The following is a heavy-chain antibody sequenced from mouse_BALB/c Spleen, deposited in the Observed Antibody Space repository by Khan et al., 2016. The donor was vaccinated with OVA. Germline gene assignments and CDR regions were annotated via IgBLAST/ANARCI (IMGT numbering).Heavy chain of an antibody. V-gene: IGHV1-77*01. CDR2: IYPGSGTT. D-gene: IGHD2-10*02. Sequence: VQLQQSGPELVKPGASVKMSCKASGYTFTDYVINWVKQRTGQGLEWIGEIYPGSGTTYYNEKFKGKATPTADKSSNTAYMQLSSLPSEDSAVYFCAKKYASWFAYWGQGTLVTVSA. CDR3: AKKYASWFAY. J-gene: IGHJ3*01. CDR1: GYTFTDYV.